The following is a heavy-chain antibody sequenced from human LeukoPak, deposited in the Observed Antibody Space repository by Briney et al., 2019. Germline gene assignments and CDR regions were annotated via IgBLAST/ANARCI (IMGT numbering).Heavy chain of an antibody. J-gene: IGHJ4*02. CDR1: GGSISSYY. D-gene: IGHD4-17*01. CDR2: IYYSGST. V-gene: IGHV4-59*01. Sequence: SETLSLTCTVSGGSISSYYWSWIRQPPGKGLEWIGYIYYSGSTNYNPSLKSRVTISVDTPKNQFSLKLSSVTAADTAVYYCARRYGDYDYFDYWGQGTLVTVSS. CDR3: ARRYGDYDYFDY.